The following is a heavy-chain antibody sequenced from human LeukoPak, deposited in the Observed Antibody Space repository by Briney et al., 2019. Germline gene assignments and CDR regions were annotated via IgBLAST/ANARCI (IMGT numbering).Heavy chain of an antibody. CDR2: MNPNSGNT. Sequence: ASVKVSCKASGYTFTSYDINWVRQATGQGLEWMGWMNPNSGNTGYAQKFQGRVTITRNTSISTAYMELSSLRSEDTAVYYCPRNWGTEALAFDIWGQGTMVTVSS. J-gene: IGHJ3*02. V-gene: IGHV1-8*03. D-gene: IGHD6-25*01. CDR1: GYTFTSYD. CDR3: PRNWGTEALAFDI.